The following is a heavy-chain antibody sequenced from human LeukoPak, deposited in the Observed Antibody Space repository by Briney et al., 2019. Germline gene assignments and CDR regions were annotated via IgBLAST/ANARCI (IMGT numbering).Heavy chain of an antibody. Sequence: ASVKVSCKASGYTFTGYYMHWVRQAPGQGLEWMGWIKPYNGETKYAQKFQGRLTLTRDTSISTAYMELSRLRSDGTAVYYCAKSNGYGLVDIWGQGTMVTVSS. J-gene: IGHJ3*02. V-gene: IGHV1-2*02. D-gene: IGHD3-10*01. CDR1: GYTFTGYY. CDR2: IKPYNGET. CDR3: AKSNGYGLVDI.